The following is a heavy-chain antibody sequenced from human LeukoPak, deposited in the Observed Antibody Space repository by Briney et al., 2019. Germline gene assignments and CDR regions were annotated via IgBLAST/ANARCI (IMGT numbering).Heavy chain of an antibody. CDR2: ISGSGGST. D-gene: IGHD3-10*01. V-gene: IGHV3-23*01. Sequence: VGSLRLSCAASGFTFSSYAMSWVRQAPGKGLELVSAISGSGGSTYYADSVKGRFTISRDNSKNTLYLQMNSLRAEDTAVYYCAKDHYGSGSYPDYWGQGTLVTVSS. J-gene: IGHJ4*02. CDR3: AKDHYGSGSYPDY. CDR1: GFTFSSYA.